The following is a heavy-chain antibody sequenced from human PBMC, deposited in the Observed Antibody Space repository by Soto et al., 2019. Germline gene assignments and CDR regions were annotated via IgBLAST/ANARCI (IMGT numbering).Heavy chain of an antibody. CDR3: ARSCSGGSCYSGWFDP. Sequence: ASVKVSCKASGYTFTSYYMHWVLQAPGQGLEWMGIINPSGGSTSYAQKFQGRVTMTRDTSTSTVYMELSSLRSEDTAVYYCARSCSGGSCYSGWFDPWGRGTLVTVSS. J-gene: IGHJ5*02. CDR2: INPSGGST. V-gene: IGHV1-46*03. D-gene: IGHD2-15*01. CDR1: GYTFTSYY.